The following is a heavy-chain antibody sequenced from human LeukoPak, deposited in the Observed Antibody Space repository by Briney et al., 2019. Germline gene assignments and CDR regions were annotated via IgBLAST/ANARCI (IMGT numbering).Heavy chain of an antibody. CDR1: GYSFTSYL. CDR2: IYPGDSDT. V-gene: IGHV5-51*01. D-gene: IGHD2-15*01. CDR3: ARGRSCSGGSCYEDFDY. J-gene: IGHJ4*02. Sequence: GESLKISCKGSGYSFTSYLAGWVRQMPGKGLEWMGIIYPGDSDTRYNPSFRDQVTISADKSISTSYLQWSSLKASDTAMYYCARGRSCSGGSCYEDFDYWGQGTLVTVSS.